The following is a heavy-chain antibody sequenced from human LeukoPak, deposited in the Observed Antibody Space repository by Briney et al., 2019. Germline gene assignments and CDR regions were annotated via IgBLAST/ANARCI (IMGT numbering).Heavy chain of an antibody. CDR3: ARERNGDYAFDM. D-gene: IGHD4-17*01. J-gene: IGHJ3*02. V-gene: IGHV1-18*01. Sequence: ASVKVSCKASGGTFSSYAISWVRQAPGQGLEWMGWISAYNGNTNYAQKPQGRVTMTTDTSTSTAYMELRSLRSDDTAVYYCARERNGDYAFDMWGQGTTLTVSS. CDR1: GGTFSSYA. CDR2: ISAYNGNT.